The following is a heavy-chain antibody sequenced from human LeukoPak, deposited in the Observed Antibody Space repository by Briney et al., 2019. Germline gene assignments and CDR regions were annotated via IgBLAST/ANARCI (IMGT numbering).Heavy chain of an antibody. CDR1: GGSFSGYY. D-gene: IGHD3-10*01. CDR2: INHSGST. V-gene: IGHV4-34*01. J-gene: IGHJ4*02. CDR3: SRLQWFGDLGNY. Sequence: PSETLSLTCAVYGGSFSGYYWSWIRQPPGKGLEWIGEINHSGSTNYNPSLKSRVTISVDTSKNQFSLKLSSVTAADTAVYFCSRLQWFGDLGNYWGQGTLVTVSS.